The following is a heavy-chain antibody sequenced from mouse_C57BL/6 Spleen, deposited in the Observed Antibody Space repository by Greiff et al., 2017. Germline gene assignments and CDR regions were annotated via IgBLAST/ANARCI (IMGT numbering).Heavy chain of an antibody. J-gene: IGHJ2*01. CDR1: GYAFSSYW. CDR2: IYPGDGDT. CDR3: AREGDYGPDY. Sequence: VQGVESGAELVKPGASVKISYKASGYAFSSYWMNWVKQRPGKGLEWIGQIYPGDGDTNYNGKFKGKATLTADKSSSTAYMQLSSLTSEDSAVYFCAREGDYGPDYWGQGTTLTVSS. D-gene: IGHD1-2*01. V-gene: IGHV1-80*01.